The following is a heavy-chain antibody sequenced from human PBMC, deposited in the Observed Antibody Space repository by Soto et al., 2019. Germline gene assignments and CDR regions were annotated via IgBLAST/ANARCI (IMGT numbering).Heavy chain of an antibody. D-gene: IGHD3-10*01. CDR1: GFTFSSYA. Sequence: PGGSLRLSCAASGFTFSSYAMHWVRQAPGKGLEWVAVISFDGSNKYYADSVKGRFTISRDNSKNTLYLQMNSLRAEDTAVYYCARDMSGNPGVYFDYWGQGTLGTVS. V-gene: IGHV3-30-3*01. CDR3: ARDMSGNPGVYFDY. CDR2: ISFDGSNK. J-gene: IGHJ4*02.